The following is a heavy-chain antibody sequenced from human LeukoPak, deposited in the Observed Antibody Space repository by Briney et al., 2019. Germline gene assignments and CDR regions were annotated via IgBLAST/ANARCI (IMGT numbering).Heavy chain of an antibody. CDR1: GFTFSNAW. CDR2: IKSKTDGGTT. CDR3: TCVAAAESGDY. Sequence: GGSLRLSCAASGFTFSNAWMSWGRQAPGKGLEWVGRIKSKTDGGTTDYAAPVKGRFTISRDDSKNTLYLQMNSLKTEDTAVYYCTCVAAAESGDYWGQGTLVTVSS. D-gene: IGHD6-13*01. J-gene: IGHJ4*02. V-gene: IGHV3-15*01.